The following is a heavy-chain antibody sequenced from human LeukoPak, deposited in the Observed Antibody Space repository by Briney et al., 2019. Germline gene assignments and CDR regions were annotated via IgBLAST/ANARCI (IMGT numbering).Heavy chain of an antibody. V-gene: IGHV3-30*02. Sequence: GGSLRLSCAASGFTFSTYGMHWVRQAPGKGLDWVAFIRYDGSEGYYGDSVKDRFPVSRDNSKNRMYLQMNRLRAQDTAIYYCAKVGYGWYQVHYWGQGTLVTVSS. J-gene: IGHJ4*02. D-gene: IGHD6-19*01. CDR3: AKVGYGWYQVHY. CDR2: IRYDGSEG. CDR1: GFTFSTYG.